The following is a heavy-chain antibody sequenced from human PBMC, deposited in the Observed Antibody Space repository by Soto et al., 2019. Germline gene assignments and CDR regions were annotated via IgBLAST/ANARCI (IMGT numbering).Heavy chain of an antibody. D-gene: IGHD3-3*01. V-gene: IGHV3-33*01. CDR1: GFTFSGFG. CDR3: AREIKFWSGYNHYYYGMDV. J-gene: IGHJ6*02. CDR2: IWYDGSDK. Sequence: GGSLRLSCAASGFTFSGFGMHWVRQAPGKGLEWVAIIWYDGSDKYYVDSVKGRFTISRDNAKNSLYLQMNSLRAEDTAVYYCAREIKFWSGYNHYYYGMDVWGQGTTVTVSS.